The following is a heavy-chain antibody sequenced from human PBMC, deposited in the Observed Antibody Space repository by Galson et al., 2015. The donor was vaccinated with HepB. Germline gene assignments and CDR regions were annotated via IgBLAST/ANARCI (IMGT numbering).Heavy chain of an antibody. CDR1: GFTFSSYA. CDR3: AREYYYDSSGYYIKDY. V-gene: IGHV3-30-3*01. D-gene: IGHD3-22*01. J-gene: IGHJ4*02. Sequence: LRLSCAASGFTFSSYAMHWVRQAPGKGLEWVAVISYDGSNKYYADSVKGRFTISRDNSKNTLYLQMNSLRAEDTAVYYCAREYYYDSSGYYIKDYWGQGTLVTVSS. CDR2: ISYDGSNK.